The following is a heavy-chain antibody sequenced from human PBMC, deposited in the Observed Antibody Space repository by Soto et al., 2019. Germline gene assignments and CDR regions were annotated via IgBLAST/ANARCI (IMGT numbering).Heavy chain of an antibody. CDR3: ARVKSSSWYTADY. J-gene: IGHJ4*02. V-gene: IGHV3-30-3*01. CDR1: GFTFSSYA. D-gene: IGHD6-13*01. CDR2: ISYDGSNK. Sequence: GGSLRLSCAASGFTFSSYAMHWVRQAPGKGLEWVSVISYDGSNKYYADSVKGRFTISRDNSKNTLYLQMNSLRAEDTAVYYCARVKSSSWYTADYWGQGTLVTVSS.